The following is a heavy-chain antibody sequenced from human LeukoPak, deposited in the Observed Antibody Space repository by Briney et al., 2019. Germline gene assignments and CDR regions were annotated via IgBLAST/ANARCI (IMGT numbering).Heavy chain of an antibody. CDR1: GYSFTSYW. CDR2: IYPGDSDT. Sequence: GESLKISCKGSGYSFTSYWIGWVRQMPGKGLEWIGIIYPGDSDTRYSPSFQGQVTISADKSISTAYLQWSSLKASDTAMYYCARPVVPAAMVDAFDIWGQGTMVTVSS. J-gene: IGHJ3*02. CDR3: ARPVVPAAMVDAFDI. D-gene: IGHD2-2*01. V-gene: IGHV5-51*01.